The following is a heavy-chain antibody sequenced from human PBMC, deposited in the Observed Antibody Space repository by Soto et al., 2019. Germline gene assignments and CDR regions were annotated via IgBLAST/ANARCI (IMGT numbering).Heavy chain of an antibody. J-gene: IGHJ6*02. CDR3: ARCYGSGSSYHYYYGMDV. D-gene: IGHD3-10*01. Sequence: PSETLSLTCAVSGGSISSSNWWSWVRQPPGKGLEWIGEIYHSGSTNYNPSLKSRVTIPVDKSKNQFSLKLSSVTAADTAVYYCARCYGSGSSYHYYYGMDVWGQGTTVTVSS. V-gene: IGHV4-4*02. CDR1: GGSISSSNW. CDR2: IYHSGST.